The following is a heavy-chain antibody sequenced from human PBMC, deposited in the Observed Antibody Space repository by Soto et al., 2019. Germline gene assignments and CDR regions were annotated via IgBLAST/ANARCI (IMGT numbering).Heavy chain of an antibody. Sequence: QVQLVESGGGVVQPGRSLRLSCAASGFTFSSYAMHWVRQAPGKGLEWVAAISYDGSNKYYADSVKGRFTISRDNSKNTLYLQMTSLRAEDTAVYYCASPIGYCSSTSCYTPHYGMDVWGQGTTVTVSS. V-gene: IGHV3-30-3*01. CDR2: ISYDGSNK. CDR1: GFTFSSYA. J-gene: IGHJ6*02. CDR3: ASPIGYCSSTSCYTPHYGMDV. D-gene: IGHD2-2*02.